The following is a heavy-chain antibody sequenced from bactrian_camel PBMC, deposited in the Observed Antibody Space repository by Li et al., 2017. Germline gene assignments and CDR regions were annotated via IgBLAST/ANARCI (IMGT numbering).Heavy chain of an antibody. CDR2: ISGRGDST. J-gene: IGHJ4*01. V-gene: IGHV3-1*01. D-gene: IGHD6*01. CDR3: ATDLGGSWYWYKY. CDR1: GITFDDYD. Sequence: VQLVESGGGLVQPGGSLRLSCVASGITFDDYDMAWIRQAPGRGLEWVSAISGRGDSTRYADSVKGQFSISRDSTKNTMYLQMNSLTSDDTALYYCATDLGGSWYWYKYWGQGTQVTVS.